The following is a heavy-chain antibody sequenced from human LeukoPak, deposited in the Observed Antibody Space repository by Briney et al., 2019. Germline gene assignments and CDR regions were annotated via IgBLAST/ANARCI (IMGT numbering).Heavy chain of an antibody. D-gene: IGHD1-1*01. CDR3: ARQGNWNLDY. CDR2: NNYNGIT. V-gene: IGHV4-59*08. J-gene: IGHJ4*02. CDR1: GGSISSYY. Sequence: SETLSLTCTVSGGSISSYYWSWIRQPPGKGLEWIGYNNYNGITNYNPSLKSRVAISVDTSKNQFSLKLTSVTAADTAIYYCARQGNWNLDYWGQGTLVTVSS.